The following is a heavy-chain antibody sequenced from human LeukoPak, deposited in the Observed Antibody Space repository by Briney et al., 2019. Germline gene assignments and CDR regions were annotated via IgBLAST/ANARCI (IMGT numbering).Heavy chain of an antibody. Sequence: GGSLRLSCAASGFTFSSYWMHWVRQAPGKGLVWVSRINSDGSSTSYADSVKGRFTISRDNAKNTLYLQMNSLRAEDTAVYYCARVPSSGWLFDYWGQGTPVTVSS. D-gene: IGHD6-19*01. J-gene: IGHJ4*02. CDR3: ARVPSSGWLFDY. CDR1: GFTFSSYW. CDR2: INSDGSST. V-gene: IGHV3-74*01.